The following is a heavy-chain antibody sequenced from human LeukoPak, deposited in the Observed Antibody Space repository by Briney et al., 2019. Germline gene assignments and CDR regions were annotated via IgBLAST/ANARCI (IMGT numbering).Heavy chain of an antibody. CDR3: ASGPYVAYCSGGSCYSAQFDY. V-gene: IGHV4-39*07. CDR2: IYYSGST. CDR1: GGSISSSSYY. D-gene: IGHD2-15*01. Sequence: SETLSLTCTVSGGSISSSSYYWGWIRQPPGKGLEWIGSIYYSGSTYYNPSLKSRVTISVDTSKNQFSLKLSSVTAADTAVYYCASGPYVAYCSGGSCYSAQFDYWGQGTLVTVSS. J-gene: IGHJ4*02.